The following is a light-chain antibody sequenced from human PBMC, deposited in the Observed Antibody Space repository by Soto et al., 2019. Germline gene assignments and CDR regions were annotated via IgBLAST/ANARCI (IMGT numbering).Light chain of an antibody. Sequence: NVLTQSRGTMSLSPVESATIYCSSSQNVARNYLAWFQQRPGQAPRLLIYDASTRATGIPDRFSGSGSGTDFTLTISRLEPEDFAVYFCQQYATSPLAFGGGTKVDIK. CDR2: DAS. CDR1: QNVARNY. J-gene: IGKJ4*01. V-gene: IGKV3-20*01. CDR3: QQYATSPLA.